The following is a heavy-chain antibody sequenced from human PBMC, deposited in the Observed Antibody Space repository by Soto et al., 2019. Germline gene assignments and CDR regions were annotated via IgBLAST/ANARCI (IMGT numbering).Heavy chain of an antibody. CDR3: AKDGFGDDSSGYYYGYYFDY. CDR2: ISGSGGST. Sequence: LRLSCAASGFTFSSYAMSWVRQAPGKGLEWVSAISGSGGSTYYADSVKGRFTISRDNSKNTLYPQMNSLRAENTAVYYCAKDGFGDDSSGYYYGYYFDYWGQGTLVTVSS. V-gene: IGHV3-23*01. J-gene: IGHJ4*02. D-gene: IGHD3-22*01. CDR1: GFTFSSYA.